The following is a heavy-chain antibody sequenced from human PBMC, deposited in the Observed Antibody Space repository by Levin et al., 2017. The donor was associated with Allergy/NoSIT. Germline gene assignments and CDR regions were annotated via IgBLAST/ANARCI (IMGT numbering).Heavy chain of an antibody. Sequence: ASVKVSCKASGYNFNDYDINWVRQATGQGLEWMGWMNPDSGNTGYAQKFQGRVIMTRNTSTTAAYMELGSLTSEDTAVYFCARGNSLKHGVWRPSDCWGQGTPVTVSS. CDR2: MNPDSGNT. D-gene: IGHD2-8*01. CDR3: ARGNSLKHGVWRPSDC. CDR1: GYNFNDYD. J-gene: IGHJ4*02. V-gene: IGHV1-8*01.